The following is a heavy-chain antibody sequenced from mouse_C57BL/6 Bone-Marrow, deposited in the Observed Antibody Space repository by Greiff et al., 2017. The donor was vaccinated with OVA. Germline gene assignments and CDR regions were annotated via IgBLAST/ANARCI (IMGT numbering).Heavy chain of an antibody. J-gene: IGHJ4*01. D-gene: IGHD1-1*01. V-gene: IGHV1-55*01. CDR2: IYPGSGST. CDR3: EREDCNSSSVY. Sequence: LQESGAELVKPGASVKLSCKASGYTFTSYWITWVKQRPGQGLEWIGDIYPGSGSTNYNEKFKSKATLTVDKSSSTAYMQLSSLTSEDSADYDCEREDCNSSSVYWGQGTSVTVSS. CDR1: GYTFTSYW.